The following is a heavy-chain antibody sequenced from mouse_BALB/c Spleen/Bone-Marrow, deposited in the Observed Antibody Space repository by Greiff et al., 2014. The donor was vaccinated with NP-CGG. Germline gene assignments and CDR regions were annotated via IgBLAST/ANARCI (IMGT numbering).Heavy chain of an antibody. D-gene: IGHD1-1*01. Sequence: VQLQQSGPELVKPGASMKISCKASGYSFTGYTMNWVKQSHGKNLEWIGLINPYNGGTTYSQYFKGKATLTVDRSSSTAYMELLSLTSEDSAVYYCASYYGSTWYFDVWGAGTTVTVSS. CDR3: ASYYGSTWYFDV. J-gene: IGHJ1*01. V-gene: IGHV1-18*01. CDR2: INPYNGGT. CDR1: GYSFTGYT.